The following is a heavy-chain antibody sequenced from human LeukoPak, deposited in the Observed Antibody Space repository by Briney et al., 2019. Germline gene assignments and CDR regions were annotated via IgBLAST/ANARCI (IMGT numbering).Heavy chain of an antibody. V-gene: IGHV3-23*01. D-gene: IGHD6-19*01. CDR2: ISATGGTT. CDR1: ALTFSSSA. CDR3: AGGNGWSPGY. Sequence: GGSLTLSCAASALTFSSSAMTWVRQAPGKGLEWVSAISATGGTTYYADSVKGRFTISRDNPKNTLYLQIHFLRAEDTALYYCAGGNGWSPGYWGQGTLVTVSS. J-gene: IGHJ4*02.